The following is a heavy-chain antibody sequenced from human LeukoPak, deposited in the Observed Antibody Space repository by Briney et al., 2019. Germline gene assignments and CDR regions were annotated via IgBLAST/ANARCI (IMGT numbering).Heavy chain of an antibody. CDR1: GGSISSRSYY. CDR2: MYYSGST. Sequence: PSETLSLTCTVSGGSISSRSYYWGWIRQSPGKGLEWIGSMYYSGSTNYNPSLKSRFTISVDKSKNQFSLKLSSVTAADTAVYYCASPRAERSTWYAVDYWGQGTLVTVSA. V-gene: IGHV4-39*07. D-gene: IGHD6-13*01. J-gene: IGHJ4*02. CDR3: ASPRAERSTWYAVDY.